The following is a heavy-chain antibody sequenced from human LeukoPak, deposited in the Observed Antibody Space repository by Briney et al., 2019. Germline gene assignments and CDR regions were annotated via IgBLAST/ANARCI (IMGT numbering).Heavy chain of an antibody. Sequence: SETLSLTCAVSGGSISSNYWSWIRQPPGKGLEWIGYIYYSGGTNYNPSLKSRVTISVDTSKNQFSLKLSSVTAADTAVYYCARLEFLTGYSYYFDYWGQGTLVTVSS. CDR2: IYYSGGT. V-gene: IGHV4-59*01. CDR1: GGSISSNY. D-gene: IGHD3-9*01. CDR3: ARLEFLTGYSYYFDY. J-gene: IGHJ4*02.